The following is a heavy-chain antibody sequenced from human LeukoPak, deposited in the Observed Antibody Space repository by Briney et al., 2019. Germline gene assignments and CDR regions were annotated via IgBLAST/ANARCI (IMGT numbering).Heavy chain of an antibody. Sequence: SETLSLTCTVSGGSISSYYWSWIRQPPGKGLEWIGYIYYSGSTNYNPSLKSRVTISVDTSKNQFSLKLSSVTAADTAVYYCARVQGIVATINWFDPWGQGTLVTVSS. J-gene: IGHJ5*02. D-gene: IGHD5-12*01. CDR2: IYYSGST. CDR1: GGSISSYY. CDR3: ARVQGIVATINWFDP. V-gene: IGHV4-59*12.